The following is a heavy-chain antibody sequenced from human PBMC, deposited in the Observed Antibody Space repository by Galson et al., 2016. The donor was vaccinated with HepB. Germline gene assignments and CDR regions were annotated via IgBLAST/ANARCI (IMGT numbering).Heavy chain of an antibody. CDR3: AKDGRYFDWPAYGMDV. CDR1: GFTFANYA. Sequence: SLRLSCAASGFTFANYAMSWVRQAPGKGLEWVSAISGSETNTYYADSVKGRFTISRDNPQNAIYLQMNSLRTDDTAVYYCAKDGRYFDWPAYGMDVWGQGTTVTVS. CDR2: ISGSETNT. V-gene: IGHV3-23*01. D-gene: IGHD3-9*01. J-gene: IGHJ6*02.